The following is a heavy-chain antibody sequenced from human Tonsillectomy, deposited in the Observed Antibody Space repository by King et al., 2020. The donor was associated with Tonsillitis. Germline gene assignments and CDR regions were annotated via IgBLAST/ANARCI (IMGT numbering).Heavy chain of an antibody. CDR1: GFTFSSYW. CDR2: IKQDGSEK. J-gene: IGHJ4*02. V-gene: IGHV3-7*03. CDR3: ARVWGRTYRVDY. Sequence: VQLVESGGGLVQPGGSLRLSCAASGFTFSSYWMSWVRQAPGKGLEWVATIKQDGSEKYYVDSMKGRFTISRDNAKISLYLQLNSLRAEDTAVYYCARVWGRTYRVDYWGQGTLVTVSS. D-gene: IGHD3-16*01.